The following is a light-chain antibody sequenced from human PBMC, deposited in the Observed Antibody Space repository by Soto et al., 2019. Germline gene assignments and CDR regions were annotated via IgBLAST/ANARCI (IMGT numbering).Light chain of an antibody. V-gene: IGLV2-14*01. Sequence: QSALTQPASVSGSPGQSITIFCTGTSSDVGAYNSVSWYQQHPGKVPKLIIYDVSTRPSGVSYRFSGSKSGNTASLTISGIQAEDEADYYCTSYTSSVTYVFGGGTKVTV. CDR1: SSDVGAYNS. CDR2: DVS. J-gene: IGLJ1*01. CDR3: TSYTSSVTYV.